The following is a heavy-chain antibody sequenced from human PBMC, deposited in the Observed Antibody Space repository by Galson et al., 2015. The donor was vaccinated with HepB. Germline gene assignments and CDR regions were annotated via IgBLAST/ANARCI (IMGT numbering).Heavy chain of an antibody. V-gene: IGHV1-69*04. Sequence: SVKVSCKASGGTFSSYTISWVRQAPGQGLGWMGRIIPILGIANYAQKFQGRVTITADKSTSTAYMELSSLRSEDTAVYYCARDGKTTTNYGSGSYYNGIDAFDIWGQGTMVTVSS. CDR1: GGTFSSYT. J-gene: IGHJ3*02. D-gene: IGHD3-10*01. CDR2: IIPILGIA. CDR3: ARDGKTTTNYGSGSYYNGIDAFDI.